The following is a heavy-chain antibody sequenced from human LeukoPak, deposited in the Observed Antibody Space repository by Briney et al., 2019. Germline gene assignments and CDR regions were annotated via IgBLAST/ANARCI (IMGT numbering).Heavy chain of an antibody. CDR2: ISGDGRDT. CDR3: ARDRSSSWYEDI. V-gene: IGHV3-23*01. CDR1: GFIFSTYN. D-gene: IGHD6-13*01. Sequence: SGGSLRLSCATSGFIFSTYNMNWVRQAPGRGLQWVSSISGDGRDTFYADSVKGRFTVSRDNSKTTMFLQMNSLRAEDTAVYYCARDRSSSWYEDIWGQGTLVTVSS. J-gene: IGHJ4*02.